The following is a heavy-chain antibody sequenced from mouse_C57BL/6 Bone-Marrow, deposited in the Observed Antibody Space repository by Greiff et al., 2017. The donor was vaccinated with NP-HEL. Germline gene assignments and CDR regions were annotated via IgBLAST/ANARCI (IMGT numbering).Heavy chain of an antibody. D-gene: IGHD2-4*01. CDR2: INYDGSST. CDR3: AREGGLRRRTYAMDY. V-gene: IGHV5-16*01. Sequence: EVKLMESEGGLVQPGSSMKLSCKASGFTFSDYYMAWVRQVPEKGLEWVANINYDGSSTYYLDSLKSRFIISRDNAKNILYLQMSSLKSEDTATYYCAREGGLRRRTYAMDYWGQGTSVTVSS. CDR1: GFTFSDYY. J-gene: IGHJ4*01.